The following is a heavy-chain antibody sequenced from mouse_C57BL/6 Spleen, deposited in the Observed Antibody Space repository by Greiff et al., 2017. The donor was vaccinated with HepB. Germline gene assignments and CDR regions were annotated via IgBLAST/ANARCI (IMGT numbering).Heavy chain of an antibody. V-gene: IGHV1-52*01. CDR1: GYTFTSYW. CDR2: IDPSDSET. D-gene: IGHD3-2*02. J-gene: IGHJ3*01. CDR3: ARWGTAQAWFAY. Sequence: QVHVKQPGAELVRPGSSVKLSCKASGYTFTSYWMHWVKQRPIQGLEWIGNIDPSDSETHYNQKFKDKATLTVDKSSSTAYMQLSSLTSEDSAVYYCARWGTAQAWFAYWGQGTLVTVSA.